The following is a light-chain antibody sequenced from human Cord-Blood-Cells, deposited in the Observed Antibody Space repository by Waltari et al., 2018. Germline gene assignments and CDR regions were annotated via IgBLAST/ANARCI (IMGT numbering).Light chain of an antibody. CDR3: QAWDSSTVV. V-gene: IGLV3-1*01. Sequence: SSELPQPPSVSVSPGQPASIPCPGHKLGVKYACWYQQKPGQSPALVIYQDSKRPSGIPERFSGSNSGNTATLTISGTQAMDEADYYCQAWDSSTVVFGGGTKLTVL. J-gene: IGLJ2*01. CDR1: KLGVKY. CDR2: QDS.